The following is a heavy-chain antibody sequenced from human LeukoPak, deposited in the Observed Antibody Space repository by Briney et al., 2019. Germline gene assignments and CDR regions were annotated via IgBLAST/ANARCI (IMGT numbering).Heavy chain of an antibody. V-gene: IGHV1-69*06. J-gene: IGHJ1*01. D-gene: IGHD3-16*02. CDR1: GGTFTSYA. Sequence: SVKVSCKASGGTFTSYAISWVRQAPGQGLEWMGGIIPIFGTANYAQKFQGRVTITADKSTSTAYMELSSLRSEDTAVYYCARDGQVFDDYVWGSYRSPLDFQHWGQGTLVTVSS. CDR3: ARDGQVFDDYVWGSYRSPLDFQH. CDR2: IIPIFGTA.